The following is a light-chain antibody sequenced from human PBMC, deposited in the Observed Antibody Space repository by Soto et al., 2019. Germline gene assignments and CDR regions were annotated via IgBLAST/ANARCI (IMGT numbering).Light chain of an antibody. CDR3: CSYAVSSTWV. CDR1: RRDVGSYNL. CDR2: EVS. J-gene: IGLJ3*02. Sequence: QSALTQPASVSGSPGQSITVSCTGTRRDVGSYNLVSWYQQHPGKAPQLIIYEVSKRPSGISNRFSGSKSGNTASLTISRLQADDEADYYCCSYAVSSTWVFGGGTKLTVL. V-gene: IGLV2-23*02.